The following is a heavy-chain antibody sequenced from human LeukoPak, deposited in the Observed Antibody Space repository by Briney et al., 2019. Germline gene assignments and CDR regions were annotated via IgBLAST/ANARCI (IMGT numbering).Heavy chain of an antibody. J-gene: IGHJ2*01. CDR2: ISGSGDST. CDR3: AKDTLPRSRSWSGGSCYEGYFNR. CDR1: GFTFSNYG. Sequence: GGSLRLSCAASGFTFSNYGMHWVRQAPGKRLEWVSLISGSGDSTYYADSVKGRFTFSRDNSKNTLYLQMNSLRAEDTALYYCAKDTLPRSRSWSGGSCYEGYFNRWGRGTLVTVSS. V-gene: IGHV3-23*01. D-gene: IGHD2-15*01.